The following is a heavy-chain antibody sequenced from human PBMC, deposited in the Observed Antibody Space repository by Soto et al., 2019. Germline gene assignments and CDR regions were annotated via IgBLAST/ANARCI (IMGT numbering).Heavy chain of an antibody. CDR1: GFTFSGSD. V-gene: IGHV3-73*01. D-gene: IGHD4-17*01. J-gene: IGHJ5*01. CDR3: ICREDYGARLWFDR. Sequence: DVQLVESGGGLVQPGGSLKLSCAASGFTFSGSDIHWVRQASGKGLEWVGRIKSKTNNYATAYAASVKGRFTVSRDDSGDTGYLQRSSQQNADTAMYYCICREDYGARLWFDRWGQGTLVTVSS. CDR2: IKSKTNNYAT.